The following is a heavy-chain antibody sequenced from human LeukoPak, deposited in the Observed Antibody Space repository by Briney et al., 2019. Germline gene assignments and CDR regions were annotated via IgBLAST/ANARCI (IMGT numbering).Heavy chain of an antibody. CDR1: GYTLTELS. D-gene: IGHD6-19*01. CDR2: FYPEDGET. CDR3: SGWYGVHGFQH. J-gene: IGHJ1*01. V-gene: IGHV1-24*01. Sequence: ASVTVSCKVSGYTLTELSMHWVRQAPGKGLEWMGGFYPEDGETIYAQKFHGRVTMTEDTSTDTAYMELSSLRSEDTAVYYCSGWYGVHGFQHWGQGTLVTVSS.